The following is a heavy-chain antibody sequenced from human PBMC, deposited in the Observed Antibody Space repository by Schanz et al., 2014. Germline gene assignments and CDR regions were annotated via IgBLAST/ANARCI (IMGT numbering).Heavy chain of an antibody. Sequence: MQLLESGGGLAQPGGSLRLSCAASGFKFTDYAMTWVRQAPGKGLEWISYISNSGTYTKYADSVKGRFVISRDNARSSLYLQMSSLRDGDTAVYYCASVIMVAGNHRDGRDVWGQGTTVIVSS. CDR1: GFKFTDYA. CDR3: ASVIMVAGNHRDGRDV. V-gene: IGHV3-11*03. D-gene: IGHD6-19*01. J-gene: IGHJ6*02. CDR2: ISNSGTYT.